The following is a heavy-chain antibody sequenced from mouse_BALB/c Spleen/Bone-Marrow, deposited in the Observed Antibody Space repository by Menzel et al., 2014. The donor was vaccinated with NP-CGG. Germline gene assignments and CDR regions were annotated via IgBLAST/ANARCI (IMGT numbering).Heavy chain of an antibody. CDR3: ARHGEERPVLAMDY. V-gene: IGHV5-12-2*01. Sequence: EVNVVESGGGLVEPGGSLKLSCAASGFTFIAYTMSWVRQTPEKRLEWVAYINNGGGSTYYPDTAKGRFTISRDNAKNTLYLQMSSLKSEDTAMYYCARHGEERPVLAMDYWGQGTSVTVSS. D-gene: IGHD2-14*01. CDR2: INNGGGST. CDR1: GFTFIAYT. J-gene: IGHJ4*01.